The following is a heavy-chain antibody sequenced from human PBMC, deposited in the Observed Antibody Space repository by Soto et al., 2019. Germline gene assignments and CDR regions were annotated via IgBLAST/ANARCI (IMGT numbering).Heavy chain of an antibody. D-gene: IGHD3-22*01. CDR3: AKGSEGWLSPLDYYYYGMDV. V-gene: IGHV3-30*18. CDR1: GFTFSSYG. Sequence: GGSLRLSCAASGFTFSSYGMHWVRQAPGKGLEWVAVISYDGSNKYYADSVKGRFTISRDNSKNTLYLQMNSLRAEDTAVYYCAKGSEGWLSPLDYYYYGMDVWGQGTTVTVSS. J-gene: IGHJ6*02. CDR2: ISYDGSNK.